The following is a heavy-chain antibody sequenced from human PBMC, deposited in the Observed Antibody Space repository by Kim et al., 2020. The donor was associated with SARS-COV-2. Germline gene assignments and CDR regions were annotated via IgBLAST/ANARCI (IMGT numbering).Heavy chain of an antibody. D-gene: IGHD3-16*01. V-gene: IGHV3-48*02. Sequence: GGSLRLSCATSGFTFSAYDMNWVRQAPGKGLEWLSFITKRSTTIYYADSVEGRFTISRDNAKNSLFLQMNSLRDEDTALYYCVRDRMGGAFDMWGQGTMVIVSS. CDR2: ITKRSTTI. CDR1: GFTFSAYD. CDR3: VRDRMGGAFDM. J-gene: IGHJ3*02.